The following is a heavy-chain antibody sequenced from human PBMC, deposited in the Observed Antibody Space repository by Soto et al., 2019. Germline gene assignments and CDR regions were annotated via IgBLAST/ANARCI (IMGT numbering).Heavy chain of an antibody. CDR2: IYHTGTT. Sequence: PSETLSLTGSVSGGSISSIYYFWSWIRQPPGKGLEWIGFIYHTGTTYYNPSLRSRVTISIDTSKSQFSMKLNSVTAADTAVYYCGRVMAEIQNWLEPWCQGTMVSVSA. J-gene: IGHJ5*02. CDR3: GRVMAEIQNWLEP. CDR1: GGSISSIYYF. V-gene: IGHV4-30-4*01. D-gene: IGHD6-19*01.